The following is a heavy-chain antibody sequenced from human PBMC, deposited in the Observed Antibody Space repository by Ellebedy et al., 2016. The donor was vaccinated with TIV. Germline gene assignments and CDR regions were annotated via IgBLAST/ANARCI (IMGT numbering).Heavy chain of an antibody. V-gene: IGHV3-7*03. CDR1: GFTFSNYW. D-gene: IGHD1-26*01. CDR3: TRGYSGSLYFDL. J-gene: IGHJ2*01. Sequence: PGGSLRLSCIASGFTFSNYWMNWVRQAPGKGLEWVASIKYVGSEKLNVDPVKGRLTISRDNAKNSLKLQVNSLRAEDTAVYFCTRGYSGSLYFDLWGRGALVTVSS. CDR2: IKYVGSEK.